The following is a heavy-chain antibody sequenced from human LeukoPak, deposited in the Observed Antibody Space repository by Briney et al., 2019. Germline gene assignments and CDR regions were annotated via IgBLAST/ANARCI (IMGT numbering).Heavy chain of an antibody. CDR2: IWYDGSNK. Sequence: GRSLRLSCAASGFTFSSYGMHWVRQAPGKGLEWVAVIWYDGSNKYYADSVKGRFTISRDNSKNTLYLQMNSLRAEDTAVYYCARDQNVLLWFGELLSFDYWGQGTLVTVSS. V-gene: IGHV3-33*01. CDR3: ARDQNVLLWFGELLSFDY. J-gene: IGHJ4*02. CDR1: GFTFSSYG. D-gene: IGHD3-10*01.